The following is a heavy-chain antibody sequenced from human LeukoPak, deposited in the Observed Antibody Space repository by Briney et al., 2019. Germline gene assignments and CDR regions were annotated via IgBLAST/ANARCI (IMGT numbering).Heavy chain of an antibody. D-gene: IGHD6-19*01. V-gene: IGHV1-8*01. CDR3: TRGRAAGD. CDR1: GYTFTNND. CDR2: VSPDSGDT. J-gene: IGHJ4*02. Sequence: ASVKVSCKASGYTFTNNDINWVRQATGQGIEWMGWVSPDSGDTGYAPNFRGRVTMTTDTSINAAYMELTSLTSEDTAIYYCTRGRAAGDWGQGTLVTVSS.